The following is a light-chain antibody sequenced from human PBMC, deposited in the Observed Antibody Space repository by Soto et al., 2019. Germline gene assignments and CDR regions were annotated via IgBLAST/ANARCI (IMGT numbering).Light chain of an antibody. Sequence: QSALAQPPSVSGAPGQRVTISFTGSSSNIGARYDVHWYQQLPGTAPRLLIYANTNRPSGVPDRFSGSKSGTSASLAITGLQAEDEADYYCQSYDTSLRGYVFGTGTKVTVL. CDR1: SSNIGARYD. J-gene: IGLJ1*01. V-gene: IGLV1-40*01. CDR3: QSYDTSLRGYV. CDR2: ANT.